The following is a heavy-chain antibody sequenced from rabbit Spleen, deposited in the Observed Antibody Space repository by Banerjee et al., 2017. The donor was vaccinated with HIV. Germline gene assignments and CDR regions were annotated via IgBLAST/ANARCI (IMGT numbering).Heavy chain of an antibody. CDR3: ARDAGTYDYIDGYFNL. J-gene: IGHJ4*01. CDR2: IYTGNGHI. CDR1: GFSFSSSYY. D-gene: IGHD4-2*01. V-gene: IGHV1S45*01. Sequence: QEQLVESGGGLVQPEGSLTLTCKASGFSFSSSYYMCWVRQAPGKGLEWIGCIYTGNGHIHYASWAKGRFTISITSSTTVTLQMTSLTVADTATYFCARDAGTYDYIDGYFNLWGPGPLVTVS.